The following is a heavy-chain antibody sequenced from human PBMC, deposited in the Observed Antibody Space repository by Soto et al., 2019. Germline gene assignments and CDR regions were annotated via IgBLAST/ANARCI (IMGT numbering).Heavy chain of an antibody. D-gene: IGHD6-19*01. CDR2: ISYDGSIK. J-gene: IGHJ4*02. V-gene: IGHV3-30-3*01. Sequence: QVQLVESGGGVVQPGRSLRLSCAASGVSFSISAMHWVRQAPGKGLEWVAVISYDGSIKYYADSVKGRFTISRDNSKNTLYLQMDSLRADDTAVYYCARAEAVAGAYYCDYWGQGTLVTVSS. CDR1: GVSFSISA. CDR3: ARAEAVAGAYYCDY.